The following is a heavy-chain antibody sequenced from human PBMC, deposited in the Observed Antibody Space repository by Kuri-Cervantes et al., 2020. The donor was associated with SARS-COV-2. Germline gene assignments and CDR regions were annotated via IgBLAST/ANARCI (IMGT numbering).Heavy chain of an antibody. CDR3: ARAGTASGYDQYYYYYYDMDV. CDR2: INSDGSST. D-gene: IGHD5-12*01. V-gene: IGHV3-74*01. CDR1: GFTFSSYW. Sequence: GESLKISCAASGFTFSSYWMHWVRQAPGKGLVWVSRINSDGSSTSYADSVKGRFTISRDNAENTLYLQMNSLRAEDTAVYYCARAGTASGYDQYYYYYYDMDVWGQGTTVTVSS. J-gene: IGHJ6*02.